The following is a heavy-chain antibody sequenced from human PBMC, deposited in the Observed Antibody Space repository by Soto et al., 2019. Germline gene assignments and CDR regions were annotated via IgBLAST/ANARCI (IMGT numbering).Heavy chain of an antibody. Sequence: QVQLQQWGAGLLKPSETLSLTCAVYGGSFSGYYWSWIRQPPGKELEWIGEINHSGSTNYNPSLKRAVTISVDTSKNQFSLKLSSVTAADTAVYYCARRFCSSTSCYTNNWFDPWGQGTLVTVSS. V-gene: IGHV4-34*01. CDR3: ARRFCSSTSCYTNNWFDP. D-gene: IGHD2-2*02. CDR2: INHSGST. J-gene: IGHJ5*02. CDR1: GGSFSGYY.